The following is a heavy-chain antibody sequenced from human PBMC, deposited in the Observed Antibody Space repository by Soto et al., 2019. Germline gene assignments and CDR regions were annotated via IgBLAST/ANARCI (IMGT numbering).Heavy chain of an antibody. J-gene: IGHJ4*02. D-gene: IGHD6-13*01. CDR3: ARASATIAAAAIFDY. CDR2: IYQSGST. CDR1: GGSFSGYY. Sequence: PSETLSLTCAVYGGSFSGYYWSWIRQSPGKGLEWIGEIYQSGSTNYNPSLESRVRMSVDKSRNQFSLKLTSVSAADTAVYYCARASATIAAAAIFDYWGQGTLVTLSS. V-gene: IGHV4-34*01.